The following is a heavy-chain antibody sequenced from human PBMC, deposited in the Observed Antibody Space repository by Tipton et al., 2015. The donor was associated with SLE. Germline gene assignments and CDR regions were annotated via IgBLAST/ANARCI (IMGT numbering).Heavy chain of an antibody. CDR3: ASNGDSWFDP. D-gene: IGHD2-8*01. CDR2: IYYSGST. J-gene: IGHJ5*02. V-gene: IGHV4-59*01. CDR1: GGSISSYY. Sequence: GSLRLSCTVSGGSISSYYWSWIRQPPGKGLEWIGYIYYSGSTNYNPSLKSRVTISVDTSKNQFSLKLSSVTAADTAVYYCASNGDSWFDPWGQGTLVTVSS.